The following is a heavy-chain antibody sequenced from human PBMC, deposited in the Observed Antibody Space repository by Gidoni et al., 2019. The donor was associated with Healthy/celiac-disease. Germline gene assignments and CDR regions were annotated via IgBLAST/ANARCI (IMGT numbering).Heavy chain of an antibody. J-gene: IGHJ4*02. CDR3: ASMGYCSSTSCRKPFDY. D-gene: IGHD2-2*01. CDR2: ISSSSSYI. CDR1: GFTFSSYS. V-gene: IGHV3-21*01. Sequence: EVQLVESGGGLVKPGGSLRLSCAASGFTFSSYSMNWVRQAPGKGLEWVSSISSSSSYIYYADSVKGRFTISRDNAKNSLYLQMNSLRAEDTAVYYCASMGYCSSTSCRKPFDYWGQGTLVTVSS.